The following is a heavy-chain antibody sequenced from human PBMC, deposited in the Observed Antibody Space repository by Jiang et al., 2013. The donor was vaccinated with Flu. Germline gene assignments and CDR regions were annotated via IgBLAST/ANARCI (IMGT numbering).Heavy chain of an antibody. V-gene: IGHV6-1*01. J-gene: IGHJ2*01. Sequence: SLTCDISGDSVSSNSGAWNWIRQSPSRGLEWLGRTYYRSKWYIDYAVSLKGRININPDTSRNRFSLQLYSVTPEDTAVYYCARDPELHWYFDLWGRGTLVTVSS. CDR2: TYYRSKWYI. D-gene: IGHD4-23*01. CDR3: ARDPELHWYFDL. CDR1: GDSVSSNSGA.